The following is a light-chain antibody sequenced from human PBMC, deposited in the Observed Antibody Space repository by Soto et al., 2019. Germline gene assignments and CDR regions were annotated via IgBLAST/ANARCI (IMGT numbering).Light chain of an antibody. CDR1: QSISNW. Sequence: DIQMTQSPTTLSASVGDRVTITCRASQSISNWLAWYQQKPGKAPKLLIYDASSLDSRVPSRFSGSGSGTEFTLTITGLQPDDFATYYCQQYNTYWTFGQGTKVDIK. CDR2: DAS. J-gene: IGKJ1*01. V-gene: IGKV1-5*01. CDR3: QQYNTYWT.